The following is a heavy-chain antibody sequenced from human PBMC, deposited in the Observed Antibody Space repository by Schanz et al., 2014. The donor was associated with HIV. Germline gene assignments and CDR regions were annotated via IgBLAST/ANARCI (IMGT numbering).Heavy chain of an antibody. D-gene: IGHD3-22*01. CDR1: GFTFYTYA. CDR2: IWYDGTTK. V-gene: IGHV3-33*06. Sequence: VQLLESGGGLVQPGKSLRLSCAASGFTFYTYAMTWVRQAPGKGLEWVAVIWYDGTTKYYGDSVKGRFTISRDNSKNTLYLQMTTLRIDDTAVYYCAKPEYDSRGNSQSHFDYWGQGTLVTVSS. CDR3: AKPEYDSRGNSQSHFDY. J-gene: IGHJ4*02.